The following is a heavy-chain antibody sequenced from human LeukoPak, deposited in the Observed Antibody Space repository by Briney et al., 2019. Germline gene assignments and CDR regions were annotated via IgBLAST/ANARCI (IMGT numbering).Heavy chain of an antibody. D-gene: IGHD6-13*01. CDR1: GYTFTGYY. CDR3: AREQEADTYYSSPDAFDI. J-gene: IGHJ3*02. CDR2: INPNSGGT. Sequence: ASVKVSCKASGYTFTGYYMHWVRQAPGQGLEWMGWINPNSGGTNYAQKFQGRVTMTRDTSISTAYMELGRLRSDDTAVYYCAREQEADTYYSSPDAFDIWGQGTMVTVSS. V-gene: IGHV1-2*02.